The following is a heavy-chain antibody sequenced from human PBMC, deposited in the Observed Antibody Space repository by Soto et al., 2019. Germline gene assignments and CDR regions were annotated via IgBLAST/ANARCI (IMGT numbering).Heavy chain of an antibody. Sequence: QVQLVESGGGVVQPGRSLRVSCAASGFTFSTYGVHWVRQAPGKGLEWVAVTSYDGSNKYYTDSVKGRFTISRDNSKNTLYLQMNSLRAEDTAVYYCATRGFTGQFDDWGQGTLVTVSS. CDR3: ATRGFTGQFDD. D-gene: IGHD3-16*01. V-gene: IGHV3-30*03. CDR1: GFTFSTYG. J-gene: IGHJ4*02. CDR2: TSYDGSNK.